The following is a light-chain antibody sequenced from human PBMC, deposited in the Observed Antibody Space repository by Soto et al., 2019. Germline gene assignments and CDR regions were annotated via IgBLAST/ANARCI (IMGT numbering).Light chain of an antibody. Sequence: EIVMTQSPATLSVSPGERATLSCGASQSVNNHLAWYQQKPGQAPRVLIYETSTRATGTPARFSGSGSGTEFTLTISSLQSEDFAVYYCQQYNDWPLTFGQGTRLEIK. CDR1: QSVNNH. J-gene: IGKJ5*01. CDR3: QQYNDWPLT. V-gene: IGKV3-15*01. CDR2: ETS.